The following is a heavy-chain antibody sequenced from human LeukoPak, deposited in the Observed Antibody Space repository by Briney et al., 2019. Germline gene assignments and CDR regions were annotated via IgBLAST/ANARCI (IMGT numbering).Heavy chain of an antibody. CDR3: ARALSGYDAFDI. D-gene: IGHD2/OR15-2a*01. V-gene: IGHV4-39*07. J-gene: IGHJ3*02. CDR1: GGSISSSSYY. Sequence: KPSETLSLTCTVSGGSISSSSYYWGWLRQPPGKGLEWIGSIYYSGSTYYNPSLKSRVTISVDTSKNQFSLKLSSVTAADTAVYYCARALSGYDAFDIWGQGTMVTVSS. CDR2: IYYSGST.